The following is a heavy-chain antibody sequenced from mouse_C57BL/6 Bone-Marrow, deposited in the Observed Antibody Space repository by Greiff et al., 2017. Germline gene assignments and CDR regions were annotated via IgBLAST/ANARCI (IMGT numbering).Heavy chain of an antibody. CDR2: INPGSGGT. V-gene: IGHV1-54*01. CDR1: GYAFTNYL. J-gene: IGHJ4*01. D-gene: IGHD4-1*01. Sequence: QVQLQQSGAELVRPGTSVKVSCKASGYAFTNYLIEWVKQRPGQGLEWIGVINPGSGGTNYNEKFKGKATLTADKSSSTAYMQLSSLTSKDSAFYFCASGPANWDVDYAMDYWGQGTSVTVSS. CDR3: ASGPANWDVDYAMDY.